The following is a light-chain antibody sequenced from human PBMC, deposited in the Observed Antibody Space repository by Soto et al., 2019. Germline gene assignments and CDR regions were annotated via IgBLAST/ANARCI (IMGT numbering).Light chain of an antibody. CDR3: QQSYIAPWT. Sequence: DVQMTQSPASLSASVGDRVTIACRAIQSSSAYLNWYQQRPGKAPNLLIYSASNLQSGVPSRFSGRGSGTDFTLTVSSLQPEDFATYHCQQSYIAPWTFGQGTKVEI. CDR2: SAS. J-gene: IGKJ1*01. CDR1: QSSSAY. V-gene: IGKV1-39*01.